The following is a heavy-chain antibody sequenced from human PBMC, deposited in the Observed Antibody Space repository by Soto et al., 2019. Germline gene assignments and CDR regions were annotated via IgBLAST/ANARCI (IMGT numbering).Heavy chain of an antibody. D-gene: IGHD6-6*01. V-gene: IGHV1-2*04. CDR3: ARDAEKHIAARPPNWFDP. CDR1: GYTFTGYY. CDR2: INPNSGGT. J-gene: IGHJ5*02. Sequence: ASVKVSCKASGYTFTGYYMHWVRQAPGQGLEWMGWINPNSGGTNYAQKFQGWVTMTRDTSISTAYMELSRLRSDDTAVYYCARDAEKHIAARPPNWFDPWGQGTLVTVSS.